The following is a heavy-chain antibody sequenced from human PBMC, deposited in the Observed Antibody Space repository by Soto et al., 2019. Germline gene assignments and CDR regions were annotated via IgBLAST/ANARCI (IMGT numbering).Heavy chain of an antibody. D-gene: IGHD6-6*01. CDR1: GFTLSGYA. V-gene: IGHV3-64*01. CDR3: ASPARTDVYYMDV. J-gene: IGHJ6*03. Sequence: EVQLAESGGALAQPGGSLRLSCAASGFTLSGYAMDWVRQAPGKGLEYVSGISSNGVGTYYANSVQGRFIISRDNSKNAVYLQMCSLTSEDMNVYYCASPARTDVYYMDVWGKGATVSVS. CDR2: ISSNGVGT.